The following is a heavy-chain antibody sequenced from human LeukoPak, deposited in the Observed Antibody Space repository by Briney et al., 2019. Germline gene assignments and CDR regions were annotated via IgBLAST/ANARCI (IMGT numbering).Heavy chain of an antibody. CDR1: GYTFTSYD. D-gene: IGHD3-10*01. J-gene: IGHJ4*02. CDR3: ARIMVRGVIREYYFDY. CDR2: MNPNSGNT. Sequence: ASVKVSCEASGYTFTSYDINWVRQATGQGLEWMGWMNPNSGNTGYAQKLQGRVTMTGNTSISTAYMELSSLRSEDTAVYYCARIMVRGVIREYYFDYWGQGTLVTVSS. V-gene: IGHV1-8*01.